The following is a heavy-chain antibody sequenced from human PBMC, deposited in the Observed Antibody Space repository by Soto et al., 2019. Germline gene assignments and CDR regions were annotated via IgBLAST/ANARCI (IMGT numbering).Heavy chain of an antibody. J-gene: IGHJ6*02. Sequence: ASVKGSCKASGYTLTSYAMHWVRQAPGQRLEWMGWINAGNGNTKYSQKFQGRVTITRDTSASTAYMELSSLRAEDTAVYYCARIAVLYYYNGMDVWAQGTSVTVSS. CDR3: ARIAVLYYYNGMDV. D-gene: IGHD2-2*01. V-gene: IGHV1-3*01. CDR1: GYTLTSYA. CDR2: INAGNGNT.